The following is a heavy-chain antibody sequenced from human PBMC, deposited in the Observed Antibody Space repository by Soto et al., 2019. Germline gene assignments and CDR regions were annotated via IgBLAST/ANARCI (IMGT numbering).Heavy chain of an antibody. Sequence: GGSLRLCCAASGFTFSTYAMNWVRQAPGKGLEWVAVIWYDGSNRYYADSVKGRFTISRDNSKNTLYLEMNSLRAEDTAVYYCARAVGPFDYWGQGTLVTVSS. V-gene: IGHV3-33*08. CDR3: ARAVGPFDY. CDR2: IWYDGSNR. J-gene: IGHJ4*02. D-gene: IGHD1-26*01. CDR1: GFTFSTYA.